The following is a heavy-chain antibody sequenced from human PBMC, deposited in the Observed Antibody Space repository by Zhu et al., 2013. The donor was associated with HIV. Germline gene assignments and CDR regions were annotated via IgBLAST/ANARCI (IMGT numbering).Heavy chain of an antibody. CDR3: AISSESGVLGY. V-gene: IGHV4-34*01. Sequence: QVQLQQWGAGLLKPSETLSLTCAVYGGSFSGYYWSWIRQPPGKGLEWIGEINHSGSTNYNPSLKSRVTISVDTSKNQFSLKLSSVTAADTAVYYCAISSESGVLGYWGQGNPGSPSPQ. J-gene: IGHJ4*02. CDR2: INHSGST. CDR1: GGSFSGYY. D-gene: IGHD3-16*01.